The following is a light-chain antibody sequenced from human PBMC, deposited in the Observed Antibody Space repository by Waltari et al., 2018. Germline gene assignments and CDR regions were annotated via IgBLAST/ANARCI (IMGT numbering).Light chain of an antibody. CDR2: DAS. CDR3: QQYNRWPPIT. J-gene: IGKJ5*01. Sequence: EVVMTQSPDTLSVSPGGRATLSCRASQSIATNLAWYQQRRGQAPRLLIFDASTRATSISGRFSSSGSGTEFTLTISSLQSDDSAVYYCQQYNRWPPITFGQGTRLEIK. V-gene: IGKV3-15*01. CDR1: QSIATN.